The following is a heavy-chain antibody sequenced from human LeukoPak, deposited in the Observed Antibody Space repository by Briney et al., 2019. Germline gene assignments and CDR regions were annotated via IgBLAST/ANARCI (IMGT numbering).Heavy chain of an antibody. Sequence: AEGSLRLSCEASGFIFSGYWMTWVRQAPGKGLEWIGYFYYTGSTDYNPSLKSRVTISGDTSKNQFSLKLSSVTAADTAVYYCARDRHWTNDWVFDYWGQGTLVTVSS. CDR3: ARDRHWTNDWVFDY. D-gene: IGHD1/OR15-1a*01. CDR1: GFIFSGYW. V-gene: IGHV4-59*01. J-gene: IGHJ4*02. CDR2: FYYTGST.